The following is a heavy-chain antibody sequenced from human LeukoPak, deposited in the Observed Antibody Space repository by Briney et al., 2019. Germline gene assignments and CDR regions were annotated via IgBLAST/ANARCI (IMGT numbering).Heavy chain of an antibody. CDR2: INSDGSST. V-gene: IGHV3-74*01. J-gene: IGHJ5*02. CDR3: AREVGSGFTVTTAWFDP. Sequence: QPGGSLRLSCAASGFTSSSYWMHWVRQAPGKGLMWVSRINSDGSSTSYADSVKGRFTISRDNAKNTLYLQMNSLRAEDTAVYYCAREVGSGFTVTTAWFDPWGQGTLVTVSS. CDR1: GFTSSSYW. D-gene: IGHD4-11*01.